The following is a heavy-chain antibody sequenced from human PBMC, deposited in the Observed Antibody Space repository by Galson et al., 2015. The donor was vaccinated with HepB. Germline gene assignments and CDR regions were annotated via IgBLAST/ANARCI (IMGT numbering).Heavy chain of an antibody. CDR2: INAGNGNT. CDR3: ARLLGYCSGGSCYPDWYFDL. Sequence: SVKVSCKASGYTFTSYAMHWVRQAPGQRLEWMGWINAGNGNTKYSQKFQGRVTITRDTSASTAHMELSSLRSEDTAVYYCARLLGYCSGGSCYPDWYFDLWGRGTLVTVSS. J-gene: IGHJ2*01. CDR1: GYTFTSYA. D-gene: IGHD2-15*01. V-gene: IGHV1-3*01.